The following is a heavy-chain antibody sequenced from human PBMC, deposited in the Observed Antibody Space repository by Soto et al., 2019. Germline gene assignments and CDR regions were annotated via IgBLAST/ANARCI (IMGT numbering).Heavy chain of an antibody. CDR3: ARDGYYYDSSGYLYPFDI. CDR1: GDSVSSNCAA. J-gene: IGHJ3*02. D-gene: IGHD3-22*01. CDR2: TYYRSKWYN. V-gene: IGHV6-1*01. Sequence: PSQTLSLTCAISGDSVSSNCAAWNWIRQSPSRGLEWLGRTYYRSKWYNDYAVSVKSRITINPDTSKNQFSLQLNSVTPEDTAVYYCARDGYYYDSSGYLYPFDIWGQGTMVTVSS.